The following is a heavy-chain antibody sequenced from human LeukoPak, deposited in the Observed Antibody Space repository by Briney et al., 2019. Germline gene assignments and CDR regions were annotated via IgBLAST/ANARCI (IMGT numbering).Heavy chain of an antibody. CDR1: GFTFSNAW. CDR3: TTGSGYYLDAFDI. CDR2: IKSKTDGGTT. J-gene: IGHJ3*02. V-gene: IGHV3-15*01. Sequence: PGGSLRLSCAASGFTFSNAWMSWVRQAPGKGLEWVGRIKSKTDGGTTDYAAPVKGRFTISRDDSKNTLYLQMNSLKTEDTAVYYCTTGSGYYLDAFDIWGQGTMVTVSS. D-gene: IGHD3-22*01.